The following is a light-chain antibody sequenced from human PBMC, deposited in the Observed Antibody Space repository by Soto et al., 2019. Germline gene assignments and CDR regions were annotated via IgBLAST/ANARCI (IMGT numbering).Light chain of an antibody. J-gene: IGLJ2*01. CDR3: SSYGDKHNLV. V-gene: IGLV2-8*01. Sequence: QSVLTQPPSASGSPGQSVAISCTGTSSDVGGYNYVSWYQQHPGKAPKLMIYEVTKRPSGVPDRFSGSKSGNTASLTVSGLQAEAEDDYYCSSYGDKHNLVFGGGPKRTVL. CDR2: EVT. CDR1: SSDVGGYNY.